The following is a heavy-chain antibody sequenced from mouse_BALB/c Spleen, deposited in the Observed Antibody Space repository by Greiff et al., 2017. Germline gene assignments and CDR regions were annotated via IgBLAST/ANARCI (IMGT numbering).Heavy chain of an antibody. V-gene: IGHV3-6*02. D-gene: IGHD1-1*01. CDR2: ISYDGSN. CDR1: GYSITSGYY. J-gene: IGHJ3*01. CDR3: ARDDYYGSSPAWFAY. Sequence: EVQLQQSGPGLVKPSQSLSLTCSVTGYSITSGYYWYWIRQFPGNKLEWMGYISYDGSNNYNPSLKNRISITRDTSKNQFFLKLNSVTTEDTATYYCARDDYYGSSPAWFAYWGQGTLVTVSA.